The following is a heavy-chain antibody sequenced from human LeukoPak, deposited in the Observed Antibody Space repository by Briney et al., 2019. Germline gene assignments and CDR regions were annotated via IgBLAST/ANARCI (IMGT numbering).Heavy chain of an antibody. CDR1: GFTFGDYA. J-gene: IGHJ4*02. CDR3: TRVTYYYVNSGYFYFDY. Sequence: PGGSLRLSCTASGFTFGDYAMSWVRQAPGKGLEWVSFIRRKAHGGTTEYAASVKGRFSSSRDDSKSIAYLQMNSLKTEDTAVYFCTRVTYYYVNSGYFYFDYWGQGTLVTVSS. V-gene: IGHV3-49*04. D-gene: IGHD3-22*01. CDR2: IRRKAHGGTT.